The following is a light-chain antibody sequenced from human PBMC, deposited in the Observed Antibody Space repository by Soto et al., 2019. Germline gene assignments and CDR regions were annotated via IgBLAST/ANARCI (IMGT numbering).Light chain of an antibody. CDR3: QQFYILPLT. CDR1: QDISTH. CDR2: DVS. Sequence: DIQMTQSPSSLSASVGDRVTITCQASQDISTHLTWFQQKPGKAPKLLIYDVSILETGVPSSFSGSGSQTQYTFAISSLQPEDIATYCCQQFYILPLTFRGGTRVEIK. V-gene: IGKV1-33*01. J-gene: IGKJ4*01.